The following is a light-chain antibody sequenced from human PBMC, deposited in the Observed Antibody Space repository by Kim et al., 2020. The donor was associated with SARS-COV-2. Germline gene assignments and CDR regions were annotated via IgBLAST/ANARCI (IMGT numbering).Light chain of an antibody. J-gene: IGLJ2*01. Sequence: NFMLAQPHSVSESPGKTITISCTRSSGSIVDNYVQWYQQRPGRSPTTVIYEDTRRLSGVPDRFSGSLDRASNSASLTISGLKTEDEADYYCQSYVSTDHVVFGGGTKLTVL. CDR1: SGSIVDNY. CDR3: QSYVSTDHVV. V-gene: IGLV6-57*01. CDR2: EDT.